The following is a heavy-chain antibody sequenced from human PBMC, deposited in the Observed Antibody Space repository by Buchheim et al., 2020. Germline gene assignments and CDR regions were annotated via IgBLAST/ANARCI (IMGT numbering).Heavy chain of an antibody. J-gene: IGHJ4*02. Sequence: QVLLVESGGGVVQPGRSLRLSCAASGFTFSSYGMHWVRQAPGKGLEWVAVIWYDGSNKYYADFVKGRFTISRDNSKNTLYLQMNSLRAEDTAVYYCARAYQLLLPGYFDYWGQGTL. V-gene: IGHV3-33*01. CDR3: ARAYQLLLPGYFDY. D-gene: IGHD2-2*01. CDR2: IWYDGSNK. CDR1: GFTFSSYG.